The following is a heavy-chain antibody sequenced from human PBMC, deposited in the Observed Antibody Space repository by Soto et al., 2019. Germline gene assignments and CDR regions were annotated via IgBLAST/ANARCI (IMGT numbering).Heavy chain of an antibody. D-gene: IGHD4-17*01. Sequence: SGGSLRLSCSASGFTFSNAWMSWVRQAPGKGLEWVGRIKSKTDGGTTDYAAPVKGRFTISRDDSKNTLYLQMNSLKTEDTAVYYCTTSTYGDYVDFDYWGQGTLVTVSS. CDR1: GFTFSNAW. CDR3: TTSTYGDYVDFDY. V-gene: IGHV3-15*01. J-gene: IGHJ4*02. CDR2: IKSKTDGGTT.